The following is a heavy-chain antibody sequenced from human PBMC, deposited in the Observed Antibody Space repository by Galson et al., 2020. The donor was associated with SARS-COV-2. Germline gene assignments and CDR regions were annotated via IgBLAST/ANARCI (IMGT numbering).Heavy chain of an antibody. CDR1: GFTFSSYA. CDR2: ISGSGGST. J-gene: IGHJ4*02. D-gene: IGHD3-10*01. Sequence: GSLSLSCTASGFTFSSYAMSWVRHAPKKGLEWDPAISGSGGSTYYADPVKGRFTISRDNSKTTLYLQMNSLRAEDTAVYYCANQLWSGELSLDYWGQGTLVTVSS. V-gene: IGHV3-23*01. CDR3: ANQLWSGELSLDY.